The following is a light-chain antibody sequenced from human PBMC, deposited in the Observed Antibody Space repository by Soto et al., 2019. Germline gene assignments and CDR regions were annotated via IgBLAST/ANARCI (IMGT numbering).Light chain of an antibody. CDR3: QSYDRSLRGYV. V-gene: IGLV1-40*01. CDR1: SSNIGSGYD. CDR2: GNT. Sequence: QSVLTQPPSVSGAPGQRVTISCTGTSSNIGSGYDVHWYQHLPGTAPKLLIYGNTIRPSGVPDRFSGSKSGTSASLAITGLQAEDEADYYCQSYDRSLRGYVXGTGTRSPS. J-gene: IGLJ1*01.